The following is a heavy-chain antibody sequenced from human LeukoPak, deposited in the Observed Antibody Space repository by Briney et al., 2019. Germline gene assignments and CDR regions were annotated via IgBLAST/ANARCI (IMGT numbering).Heavy chain of an antibody. Sequence: PGGSLRLSCAASGFTFSSYAMSWVRQAPGKGLEWVSAISGSGGSTYYADSVKGRFTISRDNSKNTLYLQMNSLRAEDTAVYYCARAGRGYSGYDYSYWGQGTLVTVSS. J-gene: IGHJ4*02. D-gene: IGHD5-12*01. V-gene: IGHV3-23*01. CDR3: ARAGRGYSGYDYSY. CDR1: GFTFSSYA. CDR2: ISGSGGST.